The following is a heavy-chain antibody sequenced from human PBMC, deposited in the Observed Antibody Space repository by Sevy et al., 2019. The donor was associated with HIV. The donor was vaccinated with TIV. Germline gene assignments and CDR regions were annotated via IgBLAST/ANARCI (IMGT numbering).Heavy chain of an antibody. J-gene: IGHJ4*02. CDR3: AGRIAVDAFDY. CDR1: GGSFSSSSYY. V-gene: IGHV4-61*02. D-gene: IGHD6-19*01. Sequence: TLSLTCTVSGGSFSSSSYYWNWIRQPAGRGLEWIGRIYTSGSTNYNPSLKSRVTMSVDTSKNQFSLKLSSVTAADTDVYYCAGRIAVDAFDYWGQGNLVTVSS. CDR2: IYTSGST.